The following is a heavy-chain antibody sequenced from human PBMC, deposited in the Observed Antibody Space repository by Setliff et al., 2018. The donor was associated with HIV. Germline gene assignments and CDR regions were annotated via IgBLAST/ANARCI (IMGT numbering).Heavy chain of an antibody. CDR2: IFYTGST. CDR1: GGSISSYY. J-gene: IGHJ4*02. D-gene: IGHD3-22*01. Sequence: SETLSLTCTVSGGSISSYYWTWLRQFPGKGLEWIGFIFYTGSTTYNPSPNSRVTISVDTSQNQFSLKVTSVTAADTAVYYCGRQVPVPGVAVTPIDYWGQGTLVTVSS. CDR3: GRQVPVPGVAVTPIDY. V-gene: IGHV4-59*08.